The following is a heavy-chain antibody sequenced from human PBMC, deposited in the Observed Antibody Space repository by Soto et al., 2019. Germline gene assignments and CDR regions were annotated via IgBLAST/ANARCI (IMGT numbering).Heavy chain of an antibody. CDR2: ISAYNGNT. J-gene: IGHJ5*02. V-gene: IGHV1-18*01. D-gene: IGHD6-19*01. Sequence: QVQLVQSGAEVKKPGASVKVSCKASGYTFTSSGISWVRQAPGQGLEWMGWISAYNGNTNYAEKLQRRVTITTDTSTSTAYMELRSLSSDDTAGYYCARASAVAALDPGGQGTLVTVSS. CDR3: ARASAVAALDP. CDR1: GYTFTSSG.